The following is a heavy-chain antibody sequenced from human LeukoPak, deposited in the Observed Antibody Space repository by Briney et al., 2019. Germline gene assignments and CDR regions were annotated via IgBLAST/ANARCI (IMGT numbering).Heavy chain of an antibody. D-gene: IGHD2-15*01. J-gene: IGHJ4*02. CDR3: ARVLRSDPYYFDY. V-gene: IGHV1-2*02. CDR2: INPNSGGT. Sequence: GASVKVSCKASGYTFTGYYMHWVRQAPGQGLEWMGWINPNSGGTNYAQKFQGRVTMTRDTSISTAYMELSRLRSDDTAAYYCARVLRSDPYYFDYWGQGTLVTVSS. CDR1: GYTFTGYY.